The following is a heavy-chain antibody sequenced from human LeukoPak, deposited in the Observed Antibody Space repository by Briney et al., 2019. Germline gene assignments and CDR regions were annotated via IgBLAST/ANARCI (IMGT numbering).Heavy chain of an antibody. V-gene: IGHV3-30*18. J-gene: IGHJ4*02. D-gene: IGHD3-9*01. CDR2: ISYDGSNK. CDR1: GFTFSSYG. CDR3: AKRAGYADY. Sequence: GGTLRLSCAASGFTFSSYGMHWVRQAPGEGLEWVAVISYDGSNKYYADSVKGRFTISRDNSKNTLYLQMNSLRAEDTAVYYCAKRAGYADYWGQGTLVTVSS.